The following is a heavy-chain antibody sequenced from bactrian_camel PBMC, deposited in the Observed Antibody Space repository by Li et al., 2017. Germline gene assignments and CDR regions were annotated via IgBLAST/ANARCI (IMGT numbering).Heavy chain of an antibody. J-gene: IGHJ6*01. V-gene: IGHV3S40*01. D-gene: IGHD4*01. Sequence: VQLVESGGGLVQPGRSLRLSCQASGFTFSNYDMSWVRQAPGKGLEWVSAIHTGAGVIHTADSVKGRFIISRDNAKNTLYLQLNSLKTEDTAMYYCAKDRNSYYSVLSDFAYWGQGTQVTVS. CDR2: IHTGAGVI. CDR3: AKDRNSYYSVLSDFAY. CDR1: GFTFSNYD.